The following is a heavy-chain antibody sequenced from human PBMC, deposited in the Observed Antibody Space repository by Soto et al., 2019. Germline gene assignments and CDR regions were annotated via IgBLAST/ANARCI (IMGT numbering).Heavy chain of an antibody. CDR3: ARDRAGTTGYYYYYGMDV. Sequence: GGSLRLSCVASGFTISSYAISWVRQAPGEGLEWVAVISYDGSNKYYADSVKGRFTISRDNSKNTLYLQMNSLRAEDTAVYYCARDRAGTTGYYYYYGMDVWGQGTTVTVS. CDR1: GFTISSYA. J-gene: IGHJ6*02. V-gene: IGHV3-30-3*01. D-gene: IGHD1-1*01. CDR2: ISYDGSNK.